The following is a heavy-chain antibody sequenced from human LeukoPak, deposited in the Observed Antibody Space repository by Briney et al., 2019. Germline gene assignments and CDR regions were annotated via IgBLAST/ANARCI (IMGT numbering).Heavy chain of an antibody. CDR2: ISGSDGGT. D-gene: IGHD2-15*01. J-gene: IGHJ4*02. CDR3: AKAPVASCRGAFCYPFDC. CDR1: GFTLSSYG. V-gene: IGHV3-23*01. Sequence: GGSLRLSCAASGFTLSSYGMSWVRQAPGKGVEGVSAISGSDGGTYYADSVKGRFTISRDNSKNTLYLQMNSLRAEETAIYYCAKAPVASCRGAFCYPFDCWGQGNLVTVSS.